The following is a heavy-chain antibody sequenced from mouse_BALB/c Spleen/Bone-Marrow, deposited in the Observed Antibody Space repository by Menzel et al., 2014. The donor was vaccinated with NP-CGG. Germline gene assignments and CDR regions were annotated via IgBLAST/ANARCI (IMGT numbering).Heavy chain of an antibody. CDR3: ARRRDYAYFDY. V-gene: IGHV5-6*01. D-gene: IGHD2-4*01. Sequence: EVQVVESGGDLVKPGGSLKLSCAASGFTFSSYGMSWVRQIPDKRLEWVATISSGGSYTFYPDSVKGRFTISRDNAKNTLDLQMTSLRSEDTAMYYCARRRDYAYFDYWGQGTALTVSS. CDR2: ISSGGSYT. J-gene: IGHJ2*01. CDR1: GFTFSSYG.